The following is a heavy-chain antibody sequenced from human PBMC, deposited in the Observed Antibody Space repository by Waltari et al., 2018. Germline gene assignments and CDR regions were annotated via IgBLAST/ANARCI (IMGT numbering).Heavy chain of an antibody. J-gene: IGHJ1*01. Sequence: EVQLVESGGGLVQPGGSLRLSCAASGFTFSSYRLNWVRQAPGKGLEWVSDISGDGSATYYADSVKGRFTIFRDNARNSLYLQMNSLRAEDTAVYYCVRYLSGSYVNNAYFHHWGQGTLVTVSS. CDR1: GFTFSSYR. V-gene: IGHV3-48*03. CDR3: VRYLSGSYVNNAYFHH. D-gene: IGHD1-26*01. CDR2: ISGDGSAT.